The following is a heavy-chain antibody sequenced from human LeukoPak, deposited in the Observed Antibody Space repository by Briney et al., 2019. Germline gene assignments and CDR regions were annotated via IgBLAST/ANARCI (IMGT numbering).Heavy chain of an antibody. D-gene: IGHD1-14*01. J-gene: IGHJ4*02. Sequence: GGSLRLSCAASGFTFSRYWMSWVRQAPGKGLEWVANIKQDGSEKYYVDSVKGRFTISRDNAKNSLYLQMNSLRAEDTAVYYCARGPAPFGWGQGTLVTVSS. CDR2: IKQDGSEK. CDR3: ARGPAPFG. V-gene: IGHV3-7*04. CDR1: GFTFSRYW.